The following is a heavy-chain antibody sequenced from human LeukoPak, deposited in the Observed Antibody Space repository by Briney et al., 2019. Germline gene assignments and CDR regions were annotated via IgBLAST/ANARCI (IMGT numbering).Heavy chain of an antibody. CDR2: IYSGIHSGGST. D-gene: IGHD3-9*01. J-gene: IGHJ4*02. V-gene: IGHV3-53*01. CDR3: ARGGDYDILTGYSKPFDY. CDR1: GFTVSSNY. Sequence: GGSLRLSCAASGFTVSSNYMSWVRQAPGKGLEWVSVIYSGIHSGGSTYYADSVKGRFTFSRDNSKNTLYLQMNSLRAEDTAVYYCARGGDYDILTGYSKPFDYWGQGTLVTVSS.